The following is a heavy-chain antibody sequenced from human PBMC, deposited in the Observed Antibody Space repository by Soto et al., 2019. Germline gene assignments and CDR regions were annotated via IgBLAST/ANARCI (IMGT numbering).Heavy chain of an antibody. CDR1: GGSISSSSYY. J-gene: IGHJ6*02. D-gene: IGHD3-3*01. CDR3: ARLFLDYDFWNGFYGMDV. CDR2: SYYCGST. Sequence: SETLSLTCTVSGGSISSSSYYWGWILQPQGQGLEWIGSSYYCGSTYDNPSLKSRVTISVDTSKNQFSLKLSSVTAADTAVYYCARLFLDYDFWNGFYGMDVWGQGTTGNVS. V-gene: IGHV4-39*01.